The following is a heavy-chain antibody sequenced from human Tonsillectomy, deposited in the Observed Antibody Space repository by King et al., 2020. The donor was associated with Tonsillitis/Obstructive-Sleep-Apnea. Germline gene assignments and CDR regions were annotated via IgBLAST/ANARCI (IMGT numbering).Heavy chain of an antibody. CDR1: GGSFSGYY. CDR2: INHSGST. Sequence: VQLQQWGAGLLKPSETLSLTCAVYGGSFSGYYWSWIRQPPGKGLEWIGEINHSGSTNYNPSLKSRVTISVDTSTNQFSLKLSSVTAADTAVYYCARSIRCSGGSCYTSRGQGTLVTVSS. CDR3: ARSIRCSGGSCYTS. D-gene: IGHD2-15*01. J-gene: IGHJ4*02. V-gene: IGHV4-34*01.